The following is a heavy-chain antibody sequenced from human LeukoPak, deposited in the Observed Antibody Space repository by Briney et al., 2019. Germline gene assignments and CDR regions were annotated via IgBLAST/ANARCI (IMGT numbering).Heavy chain of an antibody. J-gene: IGHJ4*02. CDR3: ARDCSGGSCYLETDY. CDR2: ISGSGGST. D-gene: IGHD2-15*01. Sequence: PGGSLRLSCAASGFTFSSYAMSWVRQAPGKGLEWVSAISGSGGSTYYADSVKGRFTISRDNSKNTLYLQMNSLRAEDTAVYYCARDCSGGSCYLETDYWGQGTLVTVSS. CDR1: GFTFSSYA. V-gene: IGHV3-23*01.